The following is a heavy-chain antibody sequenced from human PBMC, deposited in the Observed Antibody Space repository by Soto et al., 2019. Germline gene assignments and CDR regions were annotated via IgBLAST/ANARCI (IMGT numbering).Heavy chain of an antibody. CDR2: ISGSGGST. D-gene: IGHD3-10*01. V-gene: IGHV3-23*01. Sequence: EVQLLESGGGLVQPGGSLRLSCAASGFTFSSYAMSWVRQAPGKGLXWVSAISGSGGSTYYADSVKGRFTISRDNSKNTLYLQMNSLRAEDTAVYYCARIYGSGKWWYFDLWGRGTLVTVSS. CDR1: GFTFSSYA. J-gene: IGHJ2*01. CDR3: ARIYGSGKWWYFDL.